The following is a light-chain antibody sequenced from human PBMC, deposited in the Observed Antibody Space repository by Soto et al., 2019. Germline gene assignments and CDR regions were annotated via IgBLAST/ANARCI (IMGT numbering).Light chain of an antibody. CDR2: GAS. CDR1: QSVSSSY. J-gene: IGKJ5*01. Sequence: DIVLTQSPGTLSLSPGERATLSCRASQSVSSSYLAWYQQKPGQAPRLLIYGASNRATGIPDRFSGGGSGTDFTLTISRLEPEDFAVYYCQQYGSSPSTFGQGTRLEL. CDR3: QQYGSSPST. V-gene: IGKV3-20*01.